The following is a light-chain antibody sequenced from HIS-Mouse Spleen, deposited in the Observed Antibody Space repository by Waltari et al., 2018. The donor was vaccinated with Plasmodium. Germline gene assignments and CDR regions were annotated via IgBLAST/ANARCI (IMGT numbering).Light chain of an antibody. V-gene: IGKV1-39*01. CDR2: AAS. CDR1: QSISNY. J-gene: IGKJ1*01. CDR3: QQSYRTWT. Sequence: DIQMTQSPSSLSASVGDRVTITCRASQSISNYLNWYQQKPGKAPKFLSYAASTLQSGVPSRFSGSGSGTDFILTISSLQPEDFATYYCQQSYRTWTFGQGTKVEIK.